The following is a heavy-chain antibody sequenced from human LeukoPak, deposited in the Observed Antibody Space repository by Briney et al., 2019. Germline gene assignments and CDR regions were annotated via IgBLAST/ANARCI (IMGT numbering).Heavy chain of an antibody. Sequence: GGSLRLSCAASGFTFSSYGMHWVRQAPGKGLEWVAFIRYDGSNKYYADSVKGRFTISRDNAKNSLYLQMNSLRAEDTAVYYCAKDTGAVAGLGTFDIWGQGTMVTVSS. CDR3: AKDTGAVAGLGTFDI. V-gene: IGHV3-30*02. J-gene: IGHJ3*02. D-gene: IGHD6-19*01. CDR1: GFTFSSYG. CDR2: IRYDGSNK.